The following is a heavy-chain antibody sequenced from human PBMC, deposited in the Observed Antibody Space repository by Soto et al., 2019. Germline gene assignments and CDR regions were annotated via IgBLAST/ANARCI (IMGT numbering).Heavy chain of an antibody. J-gene: IGHJ4*02. Sequence: SQTLSLTCTASGGSITSGGYYWRWIRQHPGKSLAWLGYIYDSGSTFYNPSLKSGITLSLATSKNQFALKLSSVTVADPAVYFCARKRAGYFYGIDYWGQGTLVTVSS. CDR3: ARKRAGYFYGIDY. D-gene: IGHD3-10*01. V-gene: IGHV4-31*03. CDR2: IYDSGST. CDR1: GGSITSGGYY.